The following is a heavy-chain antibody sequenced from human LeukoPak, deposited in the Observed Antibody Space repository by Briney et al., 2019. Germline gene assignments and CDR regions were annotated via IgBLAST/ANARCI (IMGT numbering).Heavy chain of an antibody. J-gene: IGHJ4*02. CDR1: GGSISSSTYY. CDR3: ARPNSSGYPYYFDY. D-gene: IGHD3-22*01. Sequence: SETLSLTCTVSGGSISSSTYYWGWIRQPPGKGLEWIGSIYYSGSTYYNPSLKSRVSISVDTSKNQFSLNLTSVTAANTAVYYCARPNSSGYPYYFDYWGQGTLVTVSS. V-gene: IGHV4-39*01. CDR2: IYYSGST.